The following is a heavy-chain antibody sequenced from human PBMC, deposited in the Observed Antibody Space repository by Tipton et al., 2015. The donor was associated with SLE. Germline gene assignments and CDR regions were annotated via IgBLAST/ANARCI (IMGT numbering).Heavy chain of an antibody. J-gene: IGHJ6*02. Sequence: TLSLTCTVSGGSISSYYWSWIRQPPGKGLEWIGYIHYSGSPNYNPSLKSRVTISVDASKNQFSLKLSSVTAADTAVYYCARQEELELRTDYYYGMDVWGQGTTVTVSS. D-gene: IGHD1-7*01. CDR2: IHYSGSP. CDR1: GGSISSYY. V-gene: IGHV4-59*08. CDR3: ARQEELELRTDYYYGMDV.